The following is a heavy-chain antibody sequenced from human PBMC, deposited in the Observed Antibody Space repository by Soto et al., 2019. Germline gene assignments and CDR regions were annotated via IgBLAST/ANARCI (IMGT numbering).Heavy chain of an antibody. J-gene: IGHJ4*02. D-gene: IGHD5-12*01. CDR1: GGSISSSSYY. V-gene: IGHV4-39*01. Sequence: QLQLQESGPGLVKPSETLSLTCTVSGGSISSSSYYWGWIRQPPGKGLEWIGSIYYSGSTYYNPSLKSRVTISVDTSKNQFSLKLSSVTAADTAVYYCACNIVASPFDYWGQGTLVTVSS. CDR3: ACNIVASPFDY. CDR2: IYYSGST.